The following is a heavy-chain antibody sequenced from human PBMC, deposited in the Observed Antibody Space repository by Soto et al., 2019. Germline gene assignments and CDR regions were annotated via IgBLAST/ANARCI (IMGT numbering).Heavy chain of an antibody. V-gene: IGHV1-3*01. CDR3: ARSIGVAGRFDS. CDR2: INALNGNT. J-gene: IGHJ4*02. CDR1: GNILSAYA. D-gene: IGHD6-19*01. Sequence: QVQLVQSGAEVRKPGAPVKVSCKTSGNILSAYAIQWVRQAPGDSLEWMGWINALNGNTRYSQKLKGRVTFTRDTFASVDYMELSSLRPEDTAIYYCARSIGVAGRFDSWGQGTLVTVSS.